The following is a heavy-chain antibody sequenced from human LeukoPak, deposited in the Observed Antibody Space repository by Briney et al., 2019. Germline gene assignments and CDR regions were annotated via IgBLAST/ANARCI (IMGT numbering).Heavy chain of an antibody. CDR1: GFAVTTNY. Sequence: GGSLRLSCAASGFAVTTNYRIWVRQPPGKGLDWLSFIYSGGSTYYADSVKGRFTVSRDNSKNTLYLEMNSLRAEDTAVYYCATLNFYDSSGYETEPFDIWGQGTMVTVSS. CDR2: IYSGGST. CDR3: ATLNFYDSSGYETEPFDI. D-gene: IGHD3-22*01. V-gene: IGHV3-53*01. J-gene: IGHJ3*02.